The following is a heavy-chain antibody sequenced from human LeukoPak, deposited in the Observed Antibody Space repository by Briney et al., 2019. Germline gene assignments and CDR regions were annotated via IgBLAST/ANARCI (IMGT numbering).Heavy chain of an antibody. CDR1: GGSLSGDY. CDR3: ARGEGERYYVNFFDY. J-gene: IGHJ4*01. Sequence: PSETLSLICSGSGGSLSGDYWSWFRQPPRKGLQWIGYFYYSGSTNYHPSLKSRVTISVDTSENQFSLKVNSVTSADTAVYYCARGEGERYYVNFFDYWGHGNFVTVSS. D-gene: IGHD1-26*01. CDR2: FYYSGST. V-gene: IGHV4-59*01.